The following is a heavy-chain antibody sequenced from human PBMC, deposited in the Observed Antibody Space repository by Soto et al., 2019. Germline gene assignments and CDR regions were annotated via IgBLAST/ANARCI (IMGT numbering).Heavy chain of an antibody. CDR1: GYIFTSYY. D-gene: IGHD3-10*01. J-gene: IGHJ4*01. CDR3: SRVDPGETSPFDH. CDR2: INPFDGSR. V-gene: IGHV1-46*03. Sequence: ASVKVSCKASGYIFTSYYIHWVRQAPGQGLEWMGWINPFDGSRMFAQRYQGRDTINRDTSTSTDKMEVSSLRSEDTAVYYCSRVDPGETSPFDHWG.